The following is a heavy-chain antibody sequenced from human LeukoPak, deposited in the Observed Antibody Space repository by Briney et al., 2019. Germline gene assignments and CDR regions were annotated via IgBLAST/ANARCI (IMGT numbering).Heavy chain of an antibody. V-gene: IGHV4-4*02. CDR2: IYHSGST. D-gene: IGHD3-22*01. J-gene: IGHJ3*02. Sequence: SETLSLTCAVSGGSISSSNWWSWVRQPPGKGLEWIGEIYHSGSTNYNPSLKSRVTISVDKSKNQFSLKLSSVTAADTAVYYCARSTYYYDSSGYNAFDIWGQGTMVTVSS. CDR1: GGSISSSNW. CDR3: ARSTYYYDSSGYNAFDI.